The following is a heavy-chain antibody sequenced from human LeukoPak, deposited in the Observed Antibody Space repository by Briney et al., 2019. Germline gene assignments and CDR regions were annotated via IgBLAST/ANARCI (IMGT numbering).Heavy chain of an antibody. J-gene: IGHJ5*02. D-gene: IGHD6-19*01. CDR1: GFAFNTYG. CDR2: TTGSGDTR. Sequence: GGSLRLSCAASGFAFNTYGMSRVRQAPGKGLEWVSSTTGSGDTRYYADSVKGRFTISRDNSKKNLYLQLNSLRAEDIAVYFCAQVWGSGWQNWFDPWGQGTLVTVSS. CDR3: AQVWGSGWQNWFDP. V-gene: IGHV3-23*01.